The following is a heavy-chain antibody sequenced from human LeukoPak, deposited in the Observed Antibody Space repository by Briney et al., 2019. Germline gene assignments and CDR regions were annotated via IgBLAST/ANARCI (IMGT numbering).Heavy chain of an antibody. J-gene: IGHJ4*02. V-gene: IGHV4-30-2*01. D-gene: IGHD5-18*01. CDR2: IYHSGST. CDR1: GGSISSGGYY. CDR3: ARGLSRGYSYGT. Sequence: SQTLSLTCTVSGGSISSGGYYWSWIRQPPGKGLEWIGYIYHSGSTYYNPSLKSRVTISVDRSKNQFSLKLSSVTAADTAVYYCARGLSRGYSYGTWGQGTLVTVSS.